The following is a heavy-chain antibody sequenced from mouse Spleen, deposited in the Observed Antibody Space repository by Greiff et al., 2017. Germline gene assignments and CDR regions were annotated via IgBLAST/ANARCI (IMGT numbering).Heavy chain of an antibody. Sequence: VQLQQPGAELVKPGASVKLSCKASGYTFTSYWMHWVKQRPGQGLEWIGMIHPNSGSTNYNEKFKSKATLTVDKSSSTAYMQLSSLTSEDSAVYYCASNDGYYAGYFDVWGAGTTVTVSS. CDR2: IHPNSGST. D-gene: IGHD2-3*01. V-gene: IGHV1-64*01. CDR3: ASNDGYYAGYFDV. CDR1: GYTFTSYW. J-gene: IGHJ1*01.